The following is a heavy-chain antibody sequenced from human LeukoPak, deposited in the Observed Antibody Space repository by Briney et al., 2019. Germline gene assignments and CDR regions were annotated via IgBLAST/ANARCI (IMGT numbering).Heavy chain of an antibody. CDR1: GFSFTTYG. V-gene: IGHV3-33*01. CDR3: ARARSGSHFRLDY. D-gene: IGHD1-26*01. Sequence: PGGSLRLSCGASGFSFTTYGMHWVRQAPGKGLGWVAVIWSDGNNKYYAESVVGRFTISRDNSKNTLSLQMDSLRDEDTAVYYCARARSGSHFRLDYWGQGTLVTVSS. CDR2: IWSDGNNK. J-gene: IGHJ4*02.